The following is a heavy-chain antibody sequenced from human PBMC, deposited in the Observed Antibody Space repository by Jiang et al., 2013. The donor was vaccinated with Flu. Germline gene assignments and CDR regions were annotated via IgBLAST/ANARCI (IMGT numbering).Heavy chain of an antibody. Sequence: SRVTISVDTSKNQFSLKLSSVTAADTAVYYCARGGVVVPAATPGVWGQGTTVTVSS. J-gene: IGHJ6*02. D-gene: IGHD2-2*01. V-gene: IGHV4-34*01. CDR3: ARGGVVVPAATPGV.